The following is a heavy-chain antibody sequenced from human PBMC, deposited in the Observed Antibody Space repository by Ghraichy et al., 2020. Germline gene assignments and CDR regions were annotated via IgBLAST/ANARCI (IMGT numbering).Heavy chain of an antibody. J-gene: IGHJ6*02. CDR3: AKDGPPPYGYYYYGMDV. CDR2: ISGSGGST. D-gene: IGHD4-17*01. CDR1: GFTFSSYA. V-gene: IGHV3-23*01. Sequence: GGSLRLSCAASGFTFSSYAMSWVRQAPGKGLEWVSAISGSGGSTYYADSVKGRFTISRDNSKNTLYLQMNSLRAEDTAVYYCAKDGPPPYGYYYYGMDVWGQGTTVTVSS.